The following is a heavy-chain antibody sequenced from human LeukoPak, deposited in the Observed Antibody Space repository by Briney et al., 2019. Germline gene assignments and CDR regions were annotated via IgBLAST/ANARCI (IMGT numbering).Heavy chain of an antibody. CDR2: ISSNSRYI. Sequence: GGSLRLSRAASGFDFSDYTINWVRQAPGKGLEWVSYISSNSRYIYYADSVKGRLTISRDNAKNSVYLQMNSLRAEDTAVYYCARDGLGSYDYWGQGTLVTVSS. D-gene: IGHD3-10*01. CDR1: GFDFSDYT. J-gene: IGHJ4*02. V-gene: IGHV3-21*01. CDR3: ARDGLGSYDY.